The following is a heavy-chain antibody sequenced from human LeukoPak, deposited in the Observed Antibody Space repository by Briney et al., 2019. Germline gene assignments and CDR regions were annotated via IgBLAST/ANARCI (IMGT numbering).Heavy chain of an antibody. Sequence: SSETLSLTCTVSGYSISNGYYWGWIRQPPGKGLEWIGSIYHSGSIYYNPSLKSRVTVSVDTSKNQLSLKLSSVTAADTAVYYCAREIRYCTNGVCWSDHFDYWGQGTLVTVSS. J-gene: IGHJ4*02. V-gene: IGHV4-38-2*02. CDR3: AREIRYCTNGVCWSDHFDY. CDR1: GYSISNGYY. CDR2: IYHSGSI. D-gene: IGHD2-8*01.